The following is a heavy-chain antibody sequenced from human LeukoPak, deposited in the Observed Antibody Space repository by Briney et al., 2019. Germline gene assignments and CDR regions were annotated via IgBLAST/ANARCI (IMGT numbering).Heavy chain of an antibody. CDR1: GFTFSSYG. CDR3: AAELRYSGYEIY. D-gene: IGHD5-12*01. J-gene: IGHJ4*02. V-gene: IGHV3-30*03. CDR2: ISYDGSNK. Sequence: GGSLRLSCAASGFTFSSYGMHWVRQAPGKGLEWVAVISYDGSNKYYADSVKGRFTISRDNSKNTLYLQMNSLRAEDTAVYYCAAELRYSGYEIYWGQGTLVTVSS.